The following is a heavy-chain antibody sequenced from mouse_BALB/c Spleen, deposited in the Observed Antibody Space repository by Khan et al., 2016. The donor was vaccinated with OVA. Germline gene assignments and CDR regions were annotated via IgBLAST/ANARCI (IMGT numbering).Heavy chain of an antibody. J-gene: IGHJ3*01. CDR3: ARGGSSCPAWSAY. V-gene: IGHV3-6*01. D-gene: IGHD3-1*01. Sequence: EVQLQESGPGLVKPSQSLSLTCSVTGYSITSGYFWNWIRQFPGNKLEWMGYIRYDGDSNYNPSLKNRISITSDTSKNQSFLKLNHVTPEDAATFSCARGGSSCPAWSAYWGQGTLVTVSP. CDR1: GYSITSGYF. CDR2: IRYDGDS.